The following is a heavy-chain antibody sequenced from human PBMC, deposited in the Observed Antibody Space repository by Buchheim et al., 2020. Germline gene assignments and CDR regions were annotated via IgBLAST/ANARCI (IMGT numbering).Heavy chain of an antibody. CDR3: ARGLRSSSWFDY. V-gene: IGHV4-61*01. Sequence: QVQLQESGPGLVKPSETLSLTCTVSGGSVSSGSYYWSWLRQPPGKGLEWIGYVYYSGSTNYNPPLKSRLTISVDTSKNQFSLRLSSVTAADTAVYYCARGLRSSSWFDYWGQGTL. CDR1: GGSVSSGSYY. J-gene: IGHJ5*01. CDR2: VYYSGST. D-gene: IGHD6-13*01.